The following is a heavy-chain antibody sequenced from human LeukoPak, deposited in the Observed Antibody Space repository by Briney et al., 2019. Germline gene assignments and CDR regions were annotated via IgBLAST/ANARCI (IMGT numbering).Heavy chain of an antibody. CDR3: VTDANRILGARGTGY. CDR1: GFAFSGAY. D-gene: IGHD1-26*01. Sequence: GGSLRLSCAASGFAFSGAYMNWVRQAPGKGLEWVGLIKNKHEHQATDYAAPVREIFIITRDDSSSTLFLQMNSLKTEDTAVYYCVTDANRILGARGTGYWGQGILVTVSS. J-gene: IGHJ4*02. CDR2: IKNKHEHQAT. V-gene: IGHV3-15*07.